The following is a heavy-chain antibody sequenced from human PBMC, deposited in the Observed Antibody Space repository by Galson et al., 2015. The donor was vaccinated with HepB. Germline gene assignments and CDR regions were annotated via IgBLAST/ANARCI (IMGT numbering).Heavy chain of an antibody. CDR3: ARTVVSPHEYYYGSGSYYSPFDY. V-gene: IGHV1-69*02. CDR2: IIPILGIA. J-gene: IGHJ4*02. D-gene: IGHD3-10*01. CDR1: GGTFSSYT. Sequence: SVKVSCKASGGTFSSYTISWVRQAPGQGLEWMGRIIPILGIANYAQKFQGRVTITADKSTSTAYMELSSLRSEDTAVYYCARTVVSPHEYYYGSGSYYSPFDYWGQGTLVTVSS.